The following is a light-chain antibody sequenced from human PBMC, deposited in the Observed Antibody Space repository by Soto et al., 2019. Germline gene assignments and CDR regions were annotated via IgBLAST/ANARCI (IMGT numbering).Light chain of an antibody. V-gene: IGKV1-8*01. CDR2: AAS. J-gene: IGKJ1*01. Sequence: TAARVTITCRASQGISSYLAWYQQKPGKAPKLLIYAASTLQSGVPSRFSGSGSGTAFTLTMSCLQSEDFATYYCQQYYSYPWTFGQGTKVDI. CDR1: QGISSY. CDR3: QQYYSYPWT.